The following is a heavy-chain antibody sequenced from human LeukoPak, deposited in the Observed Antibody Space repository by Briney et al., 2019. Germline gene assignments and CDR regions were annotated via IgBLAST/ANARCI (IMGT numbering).Heavy chain of an antibody. J-gene: IGHJ4*02. Sequence: PSETLSLTCSVSGGSINRTSFYWGWIRQPPGKGLEWIGSIYYSGSTYYNPSLKSRVTISVDTSKNQFSLKLSSVTAADTAVYYCARHRPYCGGDCAYFDYWGQGTLVTVSS. CDR2: IYYSGST. V-gene: IGHV4-39*01. CDR1: GGSINRTSFY. CDR3: ARHRPYCGGDCAYFDY. D-gene: IGHD2-21*01.